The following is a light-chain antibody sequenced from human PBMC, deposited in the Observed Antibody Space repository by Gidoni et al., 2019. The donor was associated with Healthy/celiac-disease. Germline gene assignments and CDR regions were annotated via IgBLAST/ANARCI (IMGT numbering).Light chain of an antibody. J-gene: IGKJ4*01. V-gene: IGKV3-11*01. CDR3: QQRSNWPPLT. CDR1: QSVSSY. CDR2: DAS. Sequence: IVLTQSPAPLSLSPGESATLSCRASQSVSSYLAWYQQKPGQAPRLLIYDASNRATGIPARFSGSGSGTDFTLTISSLEPEDVAVYYCQQRSNWPPLTFGGGTKVEIK.